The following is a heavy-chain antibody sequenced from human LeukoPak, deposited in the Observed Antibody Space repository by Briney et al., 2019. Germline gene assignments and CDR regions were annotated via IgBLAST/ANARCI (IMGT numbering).Heavy chain of an antibody. CDR1: GGSISSYY. Sequence: SETLSLTCTVSGGSISSYYWSWIRQPPGKGLEWIGYIYYSGSTNYNPSLKSRVTISVDTSKNQFSLKLSSVTAADTAVYYCAGGHYYDSSGYYYFDYWGQGTLVTVSS. V-gene: IGHV4-59*01. D-gene: IGHD3-22*01. J-gene: IGHJ4*02. CDR3: AGGHYYDSSGYYYFDY. CDR2: IYYSGST.